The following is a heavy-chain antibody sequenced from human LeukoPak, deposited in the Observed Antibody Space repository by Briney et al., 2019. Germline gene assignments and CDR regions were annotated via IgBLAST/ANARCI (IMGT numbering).Heavy chain of an antibody. D-gene: IGHD1-26*01. CDR3: ARADSGSYGPYYYYYGMDV. CDR2: INPSGGST. Sequence: ASVKVSCKASGYTFTSYYLHWVRQAPGQGLEWMGIINPSGGSTSYAQKFQGRVTMTRDTSTSTVYMELSSLRSEDTAVYYCARADSGSYGPYYYYYGMDVWGQGTTVTVSS. V-gene: IGHV1-46*01. J-gene: IGHJ6*02. CDR1: GYTFTSYY.